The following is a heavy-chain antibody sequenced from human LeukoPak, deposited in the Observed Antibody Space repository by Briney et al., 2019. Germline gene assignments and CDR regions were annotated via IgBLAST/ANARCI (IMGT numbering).Heavy chain of an antibody. D-gene: IGHD4-17*01. CDR2: ISSTGGTI. CDR1: GFTFSGYA. CDR3: AKSDPYGDSLIEI. Sequence: PGGSLRLSCAASGFTFSGYAMNWVRQAPGKGLEWLSHISSTGGTIYYADSVKGRLTVSRDNAKNSLYLQMNSLRAEDTAVYYCAKSDPYGDSLIEIWGQGVLVTVSS. J-gene: IGHJ4*02. V-gene: IGHV3-48*03.